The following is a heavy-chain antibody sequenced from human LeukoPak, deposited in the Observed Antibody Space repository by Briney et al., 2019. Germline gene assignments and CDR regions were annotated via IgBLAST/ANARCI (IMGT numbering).Heavy chain of an antibody. CDR2: ISAYNGNT. V-gene: IGHV1-18*01. CDR1: GYTFTSYG. Sequence: ASVKVSCKASGYTFTSYGISWVRQAPGQGLEWMGWISAYNGNTNYAQKLQGRVTITTDTSTSTAYMELRSLRSDDTAVYYCARGYCSSTSCTYPSDYWGQGTLVTVSS. D-gene: IGHD2-2*01. J-gene: IGHJ4*02. CDR3: ARGYCSSTSCTYPSDY.